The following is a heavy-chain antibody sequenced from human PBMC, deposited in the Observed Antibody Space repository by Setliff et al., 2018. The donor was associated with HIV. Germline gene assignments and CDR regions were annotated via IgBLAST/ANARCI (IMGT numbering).Heavy chain of an antibody. CDR2: FYTSGST. Sequence: SETLSLTCTVSGGSISSYYWSWIRQPAGKGLEWIGRFYTSGSTNYNPSLKSQVAISVDTSKNQFSLRLLSVTAADTAVYYCARGNVYGGLERYNWFDPWGRGTLVTVSS. V-gene: IGHV4-4*07. CDR3: ARGNVYGGLERYNWFDP. J-gene: IGHJ5*02. D-gene: IGHD2-15*01. CDR1: GGSISSYY.